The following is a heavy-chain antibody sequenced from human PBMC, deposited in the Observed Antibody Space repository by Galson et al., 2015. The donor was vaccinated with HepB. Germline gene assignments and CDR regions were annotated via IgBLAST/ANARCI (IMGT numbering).Heavy chain of an antibody. Sequence: SLRLSCAASGFTFRSYAMHWVRQAPGKGLESVSAISSNGGRTYYVDSVKGRFTISRDNSKNTLYLQMSSLRAEDTAVYYCVKCPGSAPLHNWFDPWGQGTLVTVSS. CDR2: ISSNGGRT. V-gene: IGHV3-64D*06. CDR1: GFTFRSYA. CDR3: VKCPGSAPLHNWFDP. J-gene: IGHJ5*02.